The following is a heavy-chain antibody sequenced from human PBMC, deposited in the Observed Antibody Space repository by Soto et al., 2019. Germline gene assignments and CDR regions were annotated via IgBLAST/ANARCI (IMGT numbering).Heavy chain of an antibody. V-gene: IGHV4-30-4*01. CDR1: GDSISTSDHY. D-gene: IGHD2-21*02. J-gene: IGHJ4*02. CDR2: IHSTGST. CDR3: ARRADCGSGCYSVYFDS. Sequence: VQLQESGPGMVRPSQTLSLSCSVSGDSISTSDHYWSWIRQAPGKGLEWIGYIHSTGSTSYSPSLKDRVIMSVDVTNNQIALNLRSVTAADTALYYCARRADCGSGCYSVYFDSWGQGTLVSVSA.